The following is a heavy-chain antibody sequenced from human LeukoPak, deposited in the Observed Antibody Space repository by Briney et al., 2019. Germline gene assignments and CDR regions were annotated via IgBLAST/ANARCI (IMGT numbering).Heavy chain of an antibody. CDR3: ARDGMYSSSWADCDY. D-gene: IGHD6-13*01. CDR1: GFTFSSYS. CDR2: ISSSSTI. J-gene: IGHJ4*02. Sequence: PGGSLRLSCAASGFTFSSYSMNWVRQAPGKGLEWVSYISSSSTIYYADSVKGRFPLSRENAKNSLYLQTNSLRAEDTAVYYCARDGMYSSSWADCDYWGQGTLVTVSS. V-gene: IGHV3-48*04.